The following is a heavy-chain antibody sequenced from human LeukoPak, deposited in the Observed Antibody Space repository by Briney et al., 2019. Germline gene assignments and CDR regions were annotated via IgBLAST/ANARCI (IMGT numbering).Heavy chain of an antibody. CDR1: GFTFSSYW. J-gene: IGHJ4*02. D-gene: IGHD3-22*01. V-gene: IGHV3-7*04. Sequence: GGSLILSCAASGFTFSSYWMSWVRQAPGKGLEWVANIKQDGSEKYYVDSVKGRFTISRDNAKNSLYLQMNSLRAEDTAVYYCTRDTTYYYDSSGYSPRLDYWGQGTLATVSS. CDR3: TRDTTYYYDSSGYSPRLDY. CDR2: IKQDGSEK.